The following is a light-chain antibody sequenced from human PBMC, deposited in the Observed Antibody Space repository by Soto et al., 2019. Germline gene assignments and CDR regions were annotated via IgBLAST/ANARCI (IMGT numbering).Light chain of an antibody. V-gene: IGKV3-15*01. CDR3: QQYYRWPLT. J-gene: IGKJ4*01. CDR2: GAS. Sequence: EILMTQSPVTLSVSPGERATLSCRASQSVSSDLVWYQRKPGQAPRPLIFGASTRATGVPARFTGSGSGTEFTLTITSLQSDEFAVYYCQQYYRWPLTFGGGTKVEIK. CDR1: QSVSSD.